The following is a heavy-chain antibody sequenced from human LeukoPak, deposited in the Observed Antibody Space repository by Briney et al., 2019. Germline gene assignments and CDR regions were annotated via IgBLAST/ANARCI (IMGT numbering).Heavy chain of an antibody. D-gene: IGHD4-11*01. Sequence: GGSLRLSCAASGFTFSTYWMHWVRQAPGKGLVWVSRIKSDGSTNYADSVKGRFTISRDNAKNTVSLQMNSLRAEDTAVYYCARDFSNYYYYMDVWGKGTTVTVSS. CDR1: GFTFSTYW. V-gene: IGHV3-74*01. CDR2: IKSDGST. J-gene: IGHJ6*03. CDR3: ARDFSNYYYYMDV.